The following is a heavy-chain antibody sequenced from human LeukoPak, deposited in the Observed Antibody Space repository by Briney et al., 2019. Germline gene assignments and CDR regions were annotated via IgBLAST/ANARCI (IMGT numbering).Heavy chain of an antibody. V-gene: IGHV3-9*01. CDR3: AKDNRYDSLPTYAFDI. D-gene: IGHD3-22*01. Sequence: GGSLRLSCAASGFTFDDYAMHWVRQAPGKGLEWVSGISWNSGSIGYADSVKGRFTISRDNAKNSLYLQMNSLRAEDTALYYCAKDNRYDSLPTYAFDIWGQGTKVTVSS. J-gene: IGHJ3*02. CDR1: GFTFDDYA. CDR2: ISWNSGSI.